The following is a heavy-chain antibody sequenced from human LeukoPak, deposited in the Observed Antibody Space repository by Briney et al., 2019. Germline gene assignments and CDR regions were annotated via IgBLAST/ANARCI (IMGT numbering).Heavy chain of an antibody. CDR3: ARIDSSGCDY. Sequence: SETLSLTCAVYGGSFSGYYWSWIRQPPGKGLEWIGEINHSGSTNYDPSLKSRVTISVDTSKNQFSLRLSSVTAADTAVYYCARIDSSGCDYWGQGTLVTVSS. D-gene: IGHD6-25*01. V-gene: IGHV4-34*01. J-gene: IGHJ4*02. CDR2: INHSGST. CDR1: GGSFSGYY.